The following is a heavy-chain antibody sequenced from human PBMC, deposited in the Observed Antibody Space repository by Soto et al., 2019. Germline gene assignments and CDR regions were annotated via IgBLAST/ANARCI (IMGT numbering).Heavy chain of an antibody. V-gene: IGHV4-39*01. D-gene: IGHD3-3*01. Sequence: PSETLSLTCTVSGGSISSSSYYWGWIRQPPGKGLEWIGSIYYSGSTYYNPSLKSRVTISVDTSKNQFSLKLSSVTAADTAVYYCARQVREEWLPYYYYYGMDVWGQGTKVTVS. J-gene: IGHJ6*02. CDR2: IYYSGST. CDR3: ARQVREEWLPYYYYYGMDV. CDR1: GGSISSSSYY.